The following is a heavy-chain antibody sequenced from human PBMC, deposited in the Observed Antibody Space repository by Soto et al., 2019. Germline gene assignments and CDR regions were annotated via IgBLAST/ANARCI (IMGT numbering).Heavy chain of an antibody. CDR3: ARDFAYFDS. CDR2: VYHTGRT. V-gene: IGHV4-61*01. J-gene: IGHJ4*02. D-gene: IGHD3-3*01. CDR1: GGSFKSGSYS. Sequence: SETLSLTCTVSGGSFKSGSYSWSWIRQPPGKGLEWIGYVYHTGRTSYNPSLKSRVSISMDTSNNQFSLNLDSVTAADTAVYFCARDFAYFDSWGQGTLVTVYS.